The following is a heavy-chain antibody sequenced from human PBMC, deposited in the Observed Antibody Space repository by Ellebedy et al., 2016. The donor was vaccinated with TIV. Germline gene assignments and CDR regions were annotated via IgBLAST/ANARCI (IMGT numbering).Heavy chain of an antibody. CDR3: TRDLTNIVSGDY. V-gene: IGHV1-2*06. D-gene: IGHD5/OR15-5a*01. CDR1: GYTFTDYY. Sequence: AASVQVSCKTSGYTFTDYYIHWVRQAPGQGLEWMARINPNSGGTNYAQKFQGRVTVTRDTSTSTAFLELSRLRSDDTAVYYCTRDLTNIVSGDYWGQGTLVTVSS. J-gene: IGHJ4*02. CDR2: INPNSGGT.